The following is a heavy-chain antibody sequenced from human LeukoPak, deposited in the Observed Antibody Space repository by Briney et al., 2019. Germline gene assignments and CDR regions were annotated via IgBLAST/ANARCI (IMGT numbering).Heavy chain of an antibody. CDR2: ISGSGGST. Sequence: GGSLRLSCAASGFTFSRFWMSWVRQAPGKGLEWVSAISGSGGSTYYADSVKGRFTISRDNSKNTLYLQMNSLRAEDTAVYYCAKVLSGWYGLDYWGQGALVTVSS. CDR3: AKVLSGWYGLDY. D-gene: IGHD6-19*01. J-gene: IGHJ4*02. CDR1: GFTFSRFW. V-gene: IGHV3-23*01.